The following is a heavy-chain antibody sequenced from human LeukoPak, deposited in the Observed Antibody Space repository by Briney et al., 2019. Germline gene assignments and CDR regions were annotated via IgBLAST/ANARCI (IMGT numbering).Heavy chain of an antibody. J-gene: IGHJ6*03. CDR1: GGSISSSNW. V-gene: IGHV4-4*02. Sequence: TASETLSLTCAVSGGSISSSNWWSWVRQPPGKGLEWIGEIYHSGSTNYNPSLKSRVTISVDTSKNQFSLKLTSVTAADTAVYYCARQYYYYVSGSWYYYMDVWGKGTTVTISS. CDR2: IYHSGST. D-gene: IGHD3-10*01. CDR3: ARQYYYYVSGSWYYYMDV.